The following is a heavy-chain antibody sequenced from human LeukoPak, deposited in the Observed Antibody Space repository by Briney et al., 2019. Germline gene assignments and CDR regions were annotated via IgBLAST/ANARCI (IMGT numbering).Heavy chain of an antibody. CDR2: ISSSSSYI. CDR1: GFTFSSYS. D-gene: IGHD4-17*01. Sequence: PGGSLRLSCAASGFTFSSYSMNWVRQAPGKGLEWVSSISSSSSYIYYADSVKGRFTIFRDNAKNSLYLQMNSLRAEDTAVYYCARGDGDSKFYFDYWGQGTLVTVSS. CDR3: ARGDGDSKFYFDY. J-gene: IGHJ4*02. V-gene: IGHV3-21*04.